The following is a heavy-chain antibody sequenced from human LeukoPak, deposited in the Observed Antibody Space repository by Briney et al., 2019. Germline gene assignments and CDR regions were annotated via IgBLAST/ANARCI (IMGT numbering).Heavy chain of an antibody. J-gene: IGHJ6*02. CDR2: IIPILGIA. V-gene: IGHV1-69*04. CDR3: ASPDYGEYAYYYGMDV. CDR1: GGTFSSYA. D-gene: IGHD4-17*01. Sequence: SVKVSCKASGGTFSSYAISWVRQPPGQGLEWMGRIIPILGIANYAQKFQGRVTITADKSTSTAYMELSSLRFKDTAVYYCASPDYGEYAYYYGMDVWGQGTTVTVSS.